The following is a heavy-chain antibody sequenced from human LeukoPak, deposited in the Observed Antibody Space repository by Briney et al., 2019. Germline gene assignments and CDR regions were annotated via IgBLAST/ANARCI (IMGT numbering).Heavy chain of an antibody. D-gene: IGHD5-18*01. V-gene: IGHV4-59*01. J-gene: IGHJ4*02. CDR2: IYYSGST. Sequence: SETLSLTCTVSAGSISSYYWSWIRPPPGKGLEWVGYIYYSGSTNYNPSLKSRVTISGDTSKNQFSLKLSSVTAADTAVYYCARSRRGYSYGYYFDYWGQGTLVTVSS. CDR3: ARSRRGYSYGYYFDY. CDR1: AGSISSYY.